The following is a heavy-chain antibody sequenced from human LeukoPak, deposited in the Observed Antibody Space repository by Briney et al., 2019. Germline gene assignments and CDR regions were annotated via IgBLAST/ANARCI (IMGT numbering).Heavy chain of an antibody. Sequence: SETLSLTCAVYGGSFSGYYWSWIRQPPGKGLEWIGEINHSGSTNYNPSLKSRVTISVDTSKNQFSLKLSSVTAEDTAVYYCARGRSSGWCDYWGQGTLVTVSS. CDR2: INHSGST. CDR3: ARGRSSGWCDY. V-gene: IGHV4-34*01. CDR1: GGSFSGYY. J-gene: IGHJ4*02. D-gene: IGHD6-19*01.